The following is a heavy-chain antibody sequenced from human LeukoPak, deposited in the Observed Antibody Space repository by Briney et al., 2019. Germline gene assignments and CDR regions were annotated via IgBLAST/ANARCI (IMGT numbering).Heavy chain of an antibody. CDR2: ISGSGGSS. J-gene: IGHJ4*02. D-gene: IGHD2-15*01. Sequence: PGGSLRLSCAVSGFTFSSFAMSWVRPVPGKGLEWVSAISGSGGSSYDADSVKGRFTISRDNSKNTLYLQMSSLRADDTAAYYCAKDLTYCSGGRCNLADYWGQGTLVTVSS. CDR1: GFTFSSFA. CDR3: AKDLTYCSGGRCNLADY. V-gene: IGHV3-23*01.